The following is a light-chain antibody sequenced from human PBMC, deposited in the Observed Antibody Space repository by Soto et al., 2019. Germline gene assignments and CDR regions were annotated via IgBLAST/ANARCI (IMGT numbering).Light chain of an antibody. V-gene: IGLV2-18*02. Sequence: QSVLTQPPSVSGSPGQSVTISCTGTSSDVGYYDFVSWYQQPPGTAPKLLVFEVSNRPSGVPDRFSGSKSGNTASLTISGLQADDEGDYYCSSYTTSNTLVFGGGTKLTVL. J-gene: IGLJ2*01. CDR3: SSYTTSNTLV. CDR1: SSDVGYYDF. CDR2: EVS.